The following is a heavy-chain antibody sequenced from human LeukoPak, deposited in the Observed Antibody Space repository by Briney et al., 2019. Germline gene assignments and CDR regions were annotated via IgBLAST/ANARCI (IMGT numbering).Heavy chain of an antibody. J-gene: IGHJ6*03. Sequence: PSETLSLTCAVSGGSISSGGYSWSWIRQPPGKGLEWIGYIYTSGSTNYNPSLKSRVAISVDTSKNQFSLKLSSVTAADTAVYYCARDRESHYYGSGSYFIYYYYYMDVWGKGTTVTISS. D-gene: IGHD3-10*01. CDR2: IYTSGST. CDR1: GGSISSGGYS. V-gene: IGHV4-61*08. CDR3: ARDRESHYYGSGSYFIYYYYYMDV.